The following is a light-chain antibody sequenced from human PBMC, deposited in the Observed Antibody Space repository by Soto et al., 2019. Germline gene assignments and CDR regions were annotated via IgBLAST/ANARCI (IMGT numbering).Light chain of an antibody. Sequence: QSVLTQPPSVSAAPGERVIIFCSGSSSTIGANYVSWYQQFPGTAPILLIYDNHHRPSGIPARFSGSKSGTSATLVITGLQTGDEADYYCGTWDSNLNNGVVFGGGTKLTVL. V-gene: IGLV1-51*01. CDR1: SSTIGANY. J-gene: IGLJ2*01. CDR2: DNH. CDR3: GTWDSNLNNGVV.